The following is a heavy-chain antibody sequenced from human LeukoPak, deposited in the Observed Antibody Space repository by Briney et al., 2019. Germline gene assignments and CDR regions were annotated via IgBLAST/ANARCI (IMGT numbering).Heavy chain of an antibody. CDR2: IYYSGST. CDR1: GGSISSGGYY. D-gene: IGHD2-2*01. CDR3: AADRVVPAATNWFDP. J-gene: IGHJ5*02. V-gene: IGHV4-31*03. Sequence: SETLSLTCTVSGGSISSGGYYWGWIRQHPGKGLEWIGYIYYSGSTYCNPSLKSRVTISVDTSKNQFSLKLSSVTAADTAVYYCAADRVVPAATNWFDPWGQGTLVTVSS.